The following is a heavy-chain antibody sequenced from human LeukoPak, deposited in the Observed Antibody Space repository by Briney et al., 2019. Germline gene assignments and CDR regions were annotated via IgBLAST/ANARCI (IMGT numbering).Heavy chain of an antibody. CDR2: INPNSGGT. D-gene: IGHD3-22*01. CDR1: GYTFTSYD. V-gene: IGHV1-2*02. Sequence: ASVKVSCKASGYTFTSYDINWVRQATGQGLEWMGWINPNSGGTNYAQKFQGRVTMTRDTSISTAYMELSRLRSDDTAVYYCARAGIDSSGYNWGQGTLVAVSS. J-gene: IGHJ4*02. CDR3: ARAGIDSSGYN.